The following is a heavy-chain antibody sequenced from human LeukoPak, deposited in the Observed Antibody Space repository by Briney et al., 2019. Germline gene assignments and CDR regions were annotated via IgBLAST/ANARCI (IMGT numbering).Heavy chain of an antibody. Sequence: GGSLRLSCAASGFTFSDYHMSWIRQAPGKGLEWISDISGSGSNKNYAGSVKGRFTISRDNAKNSLFLQMSSLRAEDAAVYYCARDPGYCYGGSCYTMAFDLWGQGTMVTVSS. CDR2: ISGSGSNK. CDR3: ARDPGYCYGGSCYTMAFDL. CDR1: GFTFSDYH. V-gene: IGHV3-11*04. J-gene: IGHJ3*01. D-gene: IGHD2-15*01.